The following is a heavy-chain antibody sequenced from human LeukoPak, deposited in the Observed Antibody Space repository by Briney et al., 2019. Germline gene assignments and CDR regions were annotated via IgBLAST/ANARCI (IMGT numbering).Heavy chain of an antibody. CDR3: ARSHRGGSYYNDDY. V-gene: IGHV1-8*03. D-gene: IGHD1-26*01. Sequence: ASVKVSCKASGYTFTSYDINWVRQATGQGREWMGWMNPNSGNTGYAQKFQGRVTITRNTSISTAYMELSSPKSEDTAVYYCARSHRGGSYYNDDYWGQGTLVTVSS. J-gene: IGHJ4*02. CDR2: MNPNSGNT. CDR1: GYTFTSYD.